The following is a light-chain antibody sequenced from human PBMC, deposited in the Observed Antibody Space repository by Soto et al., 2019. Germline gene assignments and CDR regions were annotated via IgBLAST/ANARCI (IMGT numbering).Light chain of an antibody. Sequence: ALRMTQSPSSLSASAGDRVAIACRASQDIGNYLAWYQQKPGHAPKLLIYGASTLQSGVPSRLGGSGPGPEFTLTTSCLQSEDLASYYCQHYETYPWTFGQGTKVDI. V-gene: IGKV1-8*01. CDR2: GAS. CDR3: QHYETYPWT. CDR1: QDIGNY. J-gene: IGKJ1*01.